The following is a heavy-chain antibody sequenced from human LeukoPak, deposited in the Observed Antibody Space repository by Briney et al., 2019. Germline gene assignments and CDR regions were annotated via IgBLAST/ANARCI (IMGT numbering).Heavy chain of an antibody. CDR1: GFTFSAFG. CDR2: IRYDGSNK. CDR3: AKDGLSSSWYHYYYYYMDV. Sequence: GGSLRLSCAASGFTFSAFGMHWVRQAPGKGLEWVAFIRYDGSNKYYADSVKGRFTISRDNSKNTLYLQMNSLRAEDTAVYYCAKDGLSSSWYHYYYYYMDVWGKGTTVTISS. V-gene: IGHV3-30*02. D-gene: IGHD6-13*01. J-gene: IGHJ6*03.